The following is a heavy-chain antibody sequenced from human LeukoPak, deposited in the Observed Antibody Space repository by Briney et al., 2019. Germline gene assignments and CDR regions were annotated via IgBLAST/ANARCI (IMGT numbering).Heavy chain of an antibody. D-gene: IGHD3-22*01. CDR1: GYTFTGYY. V-gene: IGHV1-2*02. CDR2: INPNSGGT. CDR3: ARVFKYYYDSSGSHFDY. Sequence: GASVKVSCKASGYTFTGYYMHWVRQAPGQGLEWMGWINPNSGGTNYAQKFQGRVTMTRDTSISTAYMELSRLRSDDTAVYYCARVFKYYYDSSGSHFDYWGQGTLVTVSS. J-gene: IGHJ4*02.